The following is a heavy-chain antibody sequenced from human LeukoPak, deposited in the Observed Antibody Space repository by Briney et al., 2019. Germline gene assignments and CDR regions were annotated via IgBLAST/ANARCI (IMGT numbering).Heavy chain of an antibody. J-gene: IGHJ3*02. Sequence: PGRSLRLSCGASGFTFSTYTMNWVRQAPGKGLEWVSSISSSSNYIYYADSVKGRFTISRDNAKNSLYLQMNSLRAEDTAVYYCAREGTDAFDIWGQGTMVTVSS. CDR2: ISSSSNYI. CDR3: AREGTDAFDI. V-gene: IGHV3-21*01. CDR1: GFTFSTYT.